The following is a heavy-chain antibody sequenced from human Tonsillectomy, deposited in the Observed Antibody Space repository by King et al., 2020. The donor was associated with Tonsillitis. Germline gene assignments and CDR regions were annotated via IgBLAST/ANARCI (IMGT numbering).Heavy chain of an antibody. CDR1: GYTFTGYY. CDR2: LNPNTGGT. CDR3: ARRLQSRPKFDY. J-gene: IGHJ4*02. Sequence: VQLVESGAEVKKPGASVKVSCKASGYTFTGYYMHWVRQAPGQGLEWMGWLNPNTGGTNYAQKFQGRVTMTRDTSFSTAYMELSSLRSDDTAVYYCARRLQSRPKFDYWGQGTLVTVSS. V-gene: IGHV1-2*02. D-gene: IGHD5-18*01.